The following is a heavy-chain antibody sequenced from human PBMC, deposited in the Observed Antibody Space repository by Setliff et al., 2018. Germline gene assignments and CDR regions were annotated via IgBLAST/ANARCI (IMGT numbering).Heavy chain of an antibody. CDR1: GGSISSYY. J-gene: IGHJ6*03. CDR2: IYIGGSA. V-gene: IGHV4-4*07. D-gene: IGHD6-19*01. Sequence: PSETLSLTCTVSGGSISSYYWSWIRQPAGKGLEWIGHIYIGGSANYNPSLKSRVTMSIDTSKNQFSRKLNSVTAADMAVYYCAREQWLDPPGYYYMDVWAKGTTVTVSS. CDR3: AREQWLDPPGYYYMDV.